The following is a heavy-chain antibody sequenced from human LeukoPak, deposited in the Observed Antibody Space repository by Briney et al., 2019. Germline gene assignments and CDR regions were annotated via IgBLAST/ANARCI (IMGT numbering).Heavy chain of an antibody. V-gene: IGHV4-39*07. J-gene: IGHJ6*03. Sequence: SETLSLTCTVSGGSISSSDYYWGWIRQPPGKGPEWIVNFYYSGSTYYNPSLKSRVTISVDTSKYQFSLKLRSVTAADTAVYYCARGVGYRLLEGAYYYMDVWGKGTTVTVSS. CDR2: FYYSGST. D-gene: IGHD1-26*01. CDR3: ARGVGYRLLEGAYYYMDV. CDR1: GGSISSSDYY.